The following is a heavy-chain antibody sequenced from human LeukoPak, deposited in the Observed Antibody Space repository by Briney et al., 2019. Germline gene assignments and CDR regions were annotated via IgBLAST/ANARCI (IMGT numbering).Heavy chain of an antibody. CDR2: ISGSGGST. CDR3: AKRDIVGATRFFDY. Sequence: GGSLRLSCEASGFTFHDYSIHWVRQAPGKGLEWVSAISGSGGSTYYADSVKGRFTISRDNSKNTLYLQMNSLRAEDTAVYYCAKRDIVGATRFFDYWGQGTLVTVSS. CDR1: GFTFHDYS. D-gene: IGHD1-26*01. V-gene: IGHV3-23*01. J-gene: IGHJ4*02.